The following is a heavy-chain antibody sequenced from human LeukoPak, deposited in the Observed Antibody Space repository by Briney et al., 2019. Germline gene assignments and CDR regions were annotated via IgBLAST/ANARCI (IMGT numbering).Heavy chain of an antibody. V-gene: IGHV3-23*01. D-gene: IGHD6-13*01. Sequence: GGSLRLSCAASGFTFSNYAMTWVRQAPGKGLEWVSAISGSGGSTYYADSVKGRFTISRDNSKNTLYLQMNSLRAEDTAIYYCAKDRISTSGTVDYWGQGTLVTVSS. CDR3: AKDRISTSGTVDY. CDR1: GFTFSNYA. J-gene: IGHJ4*02. CDR2: ISGSGGST.